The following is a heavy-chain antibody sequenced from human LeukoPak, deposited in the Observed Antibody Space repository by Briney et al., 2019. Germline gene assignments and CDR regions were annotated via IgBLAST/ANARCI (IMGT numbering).Heavy chain of an antibody. CDR1: GYTFPSYG. J-gene: IGHJ6*04. V-gene: IGHV1-18*04. CDR2: ISAYNGNT. CDR3: ARGAMVRGVTGMDV. Sequence: ASVKVSCKASGYTFPSYGISWVRQAPGQGLEWMGWISAYNGNTNYAQKLQGRVTMNTDASTSTAYMELRSLRSDDTAVYYCARGAMVRGVTGMDVWGKGTTVTVSS. D-gene: IGHD3-10*01.